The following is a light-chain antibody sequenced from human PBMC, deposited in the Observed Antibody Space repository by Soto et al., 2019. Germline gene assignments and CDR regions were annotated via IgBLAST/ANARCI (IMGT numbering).Light chain of an antibody. CDR2: AAS. V-gene: IGKV1-39*01. CDR3: QQSYSTPPIP. CDR1: QSISSY. Sequence: DIQMTQSPSSLSASVGDRVTITCRASQSISSYLNWYQQKPGKAPKLLIYAASSLQSGVPSRFSGSGSGTDFTLTISSLQPEDFATYYCQQSYSTPPIPFGQRSNVDIK. J-gene: IGKJ1*01.